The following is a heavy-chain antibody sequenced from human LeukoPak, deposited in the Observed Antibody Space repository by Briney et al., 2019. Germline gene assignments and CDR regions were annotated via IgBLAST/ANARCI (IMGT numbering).Heavy chain of an antibody. CDR1: GFTFSDHY. CDR2: TRNKANSYTT. CDR3: AQDIVVF. D-gene: IGHD2-2*01. V-gene: IGHV3-72*01. Sequence: GGSLRLSCAASGFTFSDHYIDWVRQAPGKGLEWVGRTRNKANSYTTGYAASVKGRFTISRDDSKNSLYLQMNSLRAEDTAVYYCAQDIVVFSDRGTLVTVSS. J-gene: IGHJ2*01.